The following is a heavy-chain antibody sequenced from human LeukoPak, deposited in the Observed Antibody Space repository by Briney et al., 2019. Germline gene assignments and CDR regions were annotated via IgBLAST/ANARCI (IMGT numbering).Heavy chain of an antibody. J-gene: IGHJ6*02. CDR1: GGTFSSYA. D-gene: IGHD1-26*01. V-gene: IGHV1-69*04. CDR3: ARGGSLVGATTDYYYYGMDV. Sequence: ASVKVSCKASGGTFSSYAISWVRQAPGQGLEWMGRIIPILGIANYAQKFQGRVTITADKSTSTAYMELSSLRSEDTAVYYCARGGSLVGATTDYYYYGMDVWGQGTTVTVSS. CDR2: IIPILGIA.